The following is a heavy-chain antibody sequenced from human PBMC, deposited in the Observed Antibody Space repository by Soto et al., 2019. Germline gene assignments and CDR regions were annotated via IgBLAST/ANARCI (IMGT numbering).Heavy chain of an antibody. CDR2: MNPNSGNT. CDR3: ARFYNWNDGYYYYMDV. CDR1: GYTFTSYD. D-gene: IGHD1-1*01. V-gene: IGHV1-8*01. J-gene: IGHJ6*03. Sequence: QVQLVQSGAEVKKPGASVKVSCKASGYTFTSYDINWVRQATGQGLEWMGWMNPNSGNTGYAQKFQGRVTMTRNTSISTAYMELSSLRSEDTAVYYCARFYNWNDGYYYYMDVWGKGTTVTVSS.